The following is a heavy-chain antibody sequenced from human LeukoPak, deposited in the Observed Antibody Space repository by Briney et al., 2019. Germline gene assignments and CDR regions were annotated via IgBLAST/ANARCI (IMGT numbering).Heavy chain of an antibody. CDR1: GGSFSGYY. CDR3: AGLNVLRFLEWLLPPPDY. Sequence: PSETLSLTCAVYGGSFSGYYWSWIRQPPGKGLEWIGEINHSGSTNYNPSLKSRVTISVDTSKNQFSLKLSSVTAADTAVYYCAGLNVLRFLEWLLPPPDYWGQGTLVTVSS. V-gene: IGHV4-34*01. D-gene: IGHD3-3*01. CDR2: INHSGST. J-gene: IGHJ4*02.